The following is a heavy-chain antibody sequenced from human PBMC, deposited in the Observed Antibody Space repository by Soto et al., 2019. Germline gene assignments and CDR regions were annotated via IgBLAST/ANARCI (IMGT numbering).Heavy chain of an antibody. J-gene: IGHJ4*02. Sequence: QVQLVESGGGVVQPGRSRRLSCAVSGFTVSTYGMHWVRQAPGKGLEWVAVISRDGGTKYYADSVKGRFTISRDNSRNTLFLEMNSLSGDDMAVYYCTGEVASGYWGQGTLVTVSS. D-gene: IGHD2-8*02. V-gene: IGHV3-30*03. CDR1: GFTVSTYG. CDR3: TGEVASGY. CDR2: ISRDGGTK.